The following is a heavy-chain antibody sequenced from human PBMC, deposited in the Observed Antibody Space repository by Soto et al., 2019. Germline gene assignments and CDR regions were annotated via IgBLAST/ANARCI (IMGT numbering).Heavy chain of an antibody. V-gene: IGHV4-31*03. Sequence: SETLSLTCTVSGGSISSGGYYWSWIRQHPGKGLEWIGYIYYSGSTYYNPSLKSRVTISVDTSKNQFSLKLSSVTAADTAVYYCARDGRGTTVVTPMSYYYYGMDVWGQGTTVTVSS. J-gene: IGHJ6*02. CDR3: ARDGRGTTVVTPMSYYYYGMDV. CDR2: IYYSGST. CDR1: GGSISSGGYY. D-gene: IGHD4-17*01.